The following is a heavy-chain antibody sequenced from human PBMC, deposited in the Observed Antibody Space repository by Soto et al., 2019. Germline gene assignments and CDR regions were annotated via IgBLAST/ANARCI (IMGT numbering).Heavy chain of an antibody. CDR2: INSDGSST. CDR1: GFTFSSYW. V-gene: IGHV3-74*01. CDR3: ASIFGSSWYTDAFDI. D-gene: IGHD6-13*01. Sequence: GGSLRLSCAASGFTFSSYWMHWVRQAPGKGLVWVSRINSDGSSTSYADSVKGRFTISRDNAKNTLYLQMNSLRAEDTAVYYCASIFGSSWYTDAFDIWGQGTMVTVSS. J-gene: IGHJ3*02.